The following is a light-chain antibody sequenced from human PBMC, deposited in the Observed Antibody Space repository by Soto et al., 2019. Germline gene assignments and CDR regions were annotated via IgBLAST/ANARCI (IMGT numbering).Light chain of an antibody. V-gene: IGKV3-15*01. CDR1: QSLSSS. J-gene: IGKJ3*01. CDR3: QQYNDWPSHIT. Sequence: ETVMTQSPATLSVSPGERATLSCRASQSLSSSLAWYQQKPGQSPRLLIYGASTRATGIPARFSGSGSGTEFTLTISSLQSEDFAVYYCQQYNDWPSHITFGPGTKVDI. CDR2: GAS.